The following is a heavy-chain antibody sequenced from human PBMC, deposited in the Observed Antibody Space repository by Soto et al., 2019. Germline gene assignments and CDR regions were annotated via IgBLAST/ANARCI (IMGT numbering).Heavy chain of an antibody. CDR1: GFTFSAYP. J-gene: IGHJ4*02. V-gene: IGHV3-33*01. CDR3: ARGNGYSYGAFFDY. CDR2: IWYDGSDK. D-gene: IGHD5-18*01. Sequence: GGSLRLSCAASGFTFSAYPMHWVRQAPGKGLEWVTLIWYDGSDKYYADSVKGRFTIFRDDSKNTLYLQMDSLRAEDTAVYFCARGNGYSYGAFFDYWGQGALVTVSS.